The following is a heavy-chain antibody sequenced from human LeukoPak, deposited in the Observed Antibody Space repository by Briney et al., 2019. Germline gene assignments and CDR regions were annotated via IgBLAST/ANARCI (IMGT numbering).Heavy chain of an antibody. CDR1: GYSFTSYW. CDR3: ARPRAYYYDSSGNDAFDI. V-gene: IGHV5-51*01. Sequence: GESLKISCKGSGYSFTSYWIGWVRQMPGKGLEWMGIIYPGDSDTRYSPSFQGQVTISDDKSISTAYLQWSSLKASDTAMYYCARPRAYYYDSSGNDAFDIWGQGTMVTVSS. CDR2: IYPGDSDT. J-gene: IGHJ3*02. D-gene: IGHD3-22*01.